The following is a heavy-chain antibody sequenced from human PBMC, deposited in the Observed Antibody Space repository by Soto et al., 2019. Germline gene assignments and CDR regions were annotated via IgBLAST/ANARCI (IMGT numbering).Heavy chain of an antibody. CDR3: ARSLILRGVIINHFDY. Sequence: QVQLVQSGAEMKKPGASVKVSCKASGYTFTSYYIHWVRQAPGQGLEWMGIINPSGGSTTYAHKFQGRVTMTRDSYTSTLYMELTSLRSEDTALYYCARSLILRGVIINHFDYWGQGTLVTVSS. J-gene: IGHJ4*02. V-gene: IGHV1-46*01. CDR2: INPSGGST. CDR1: GYTFTSYY. D-gene: IGHD3-10*01.